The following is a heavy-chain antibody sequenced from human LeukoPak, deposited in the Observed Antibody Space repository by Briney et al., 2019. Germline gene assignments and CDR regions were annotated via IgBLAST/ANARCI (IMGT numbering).Heavy chain of an antibody. Sequence: SETLSLTCTVSGGSISSYYWSWIRQPPGKGLEWIGYIYYSGSTNYNPSLKSRVTISVDTSKNQFSLKLSSVTAADTAVYYCATLGIRTMTTYFQYWGQGTLVTVSS. CDR1: GGSISSYY. CDR2: IYYSGST. J-gene: IGHJ1*01. V-gene: IGHV4-59*08. CDR3: ATLGIRTMTTYFQY. D-gene: IGHD3-16*01.